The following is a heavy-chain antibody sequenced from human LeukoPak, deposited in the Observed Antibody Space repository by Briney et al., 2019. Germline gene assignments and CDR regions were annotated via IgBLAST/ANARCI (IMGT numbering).Heavy chain of an antibody. CDR3: ARDAYGGNSGYYFDY. D-gene: IGHD4-23*01. Sequence: PGGSLRLSCAASGFTFSTFAMHWVRQAPGKGLEWVAIISYVGTYKYYAGSVKGRFTISRDNSKNTLYLQMNSLRAEDTAVYYCARDAYGGNSGYYFDYWGQGALVTVSS. J-gene: IGHJ4*02. CDR1: GFTFSTFA. V-gene: IGHV3-30*04. CDR2: ISYVGTYK.